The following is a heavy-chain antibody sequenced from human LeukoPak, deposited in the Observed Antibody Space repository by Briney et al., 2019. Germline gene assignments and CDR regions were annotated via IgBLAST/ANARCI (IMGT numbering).Heavy chain of an antibody. J-gene: IGHJ4*02. Sequence: GGSLRLSCAASGFTFSSYGMHWVRQAPGKGLEWVAFIRYDGSNKYYADSVKGRFTISRDNSKNTLYLQMNSLRAEDTAVYYCVKEGYYPFDYWGQGTLVTVSS. V-gene: IGHV3-30*02. CDR2: IRYDGSNK. CDR1: GFTFSSYG. D-gene: IGHD2/OR15-2a*01. CDR3: VKEGYYPFDY.